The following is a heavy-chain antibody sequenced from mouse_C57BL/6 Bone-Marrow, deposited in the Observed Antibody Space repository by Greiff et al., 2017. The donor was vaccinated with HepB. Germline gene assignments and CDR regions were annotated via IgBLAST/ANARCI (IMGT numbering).Heavy chain of an antibody. CDR2: ISSGVSYT. V-gene: IGHV5-6*01. CDR1: GFTFSSYG. D-gene: IGHD2-3*01. CDR3: AIWLLKFAY. J-gene: IGHJ3*01. Sequence: EVQRVESGGDLVKPGGSLKLSCAASGFTFSSYGMSWVRQTPDKRLEWVATISSGVSYTYYPDSVKGRFTISRDNAKNTLYLQMSSLKSEDTAMYYCAIWLLKFAYWGQGTLVTVSA.